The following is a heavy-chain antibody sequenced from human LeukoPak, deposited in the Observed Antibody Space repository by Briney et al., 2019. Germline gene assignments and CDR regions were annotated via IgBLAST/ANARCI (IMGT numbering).Heavy chain of an antibody. D-gene: IGHD3-9*01. Sequence: PGGSLRLSCAASGFTFRNYWMHWVRQAPGKGLVWVSRINSDGRITSHADSVKGRFTSSRDNAKNTLYLQMNSLRVEDTAVYYCARASDWAVIDYWGQGTLVTVSS. J-gene: IGHJ4*02. V-gene: IGHV3-74*01. CDR2: INSDGRIT. CDR1: GFTFRNYW. CDR3: ARASDWAVIDY.